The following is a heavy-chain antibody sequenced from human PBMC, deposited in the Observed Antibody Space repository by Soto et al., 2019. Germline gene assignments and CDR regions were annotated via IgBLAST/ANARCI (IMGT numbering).Heavy chain of an antibody. Sequence: GGSLRLSCAASGFTFSIYAMNWVRQAPGKGLEWVSAISGSGGSTYSADSVKGRFTISRDNSNNMLYLQMNSLRVDDTAVYFCAKSRGASYQYFFDYWGQGPRSPSPQ. V-gene: IGHV3-23*01. CDR2: ISGSGGST. CDR1: GFTFSIYA. CDR3: AKSRGASYQYFFDY. J-gene: IGHJ4*02. D-gene: IGHD2-2*01.